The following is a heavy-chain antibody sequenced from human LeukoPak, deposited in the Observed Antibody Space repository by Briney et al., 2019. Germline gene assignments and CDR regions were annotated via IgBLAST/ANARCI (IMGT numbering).Heavy chain of an antibody. CDR3: ATHQYYYHSSPYPNNPNDAFDI. CDR2: INYSGST. J-gene: IGHJ3*02. V-gene: IGHV4-39*01. CDR1: GGSISSSTYY. Sequence: SETLSLTCTVSGGSISSSTYYWGWIRQPPGKGLEWIGSINYSGSTFYNPSLKSRVTISVDTSKNQFSLILSSVTAADTAVYFCATHQYYYHSSPYPNNPNDAFDIWGQGTMLTVSS. D-gene: IGHD3-22*01.